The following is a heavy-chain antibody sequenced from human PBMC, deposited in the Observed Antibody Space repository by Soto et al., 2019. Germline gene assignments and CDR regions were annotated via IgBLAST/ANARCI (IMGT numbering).Heavy chain of an antibody. CDR3: ARENYYDSSGYPDY. CDR2: INHSGST. CDR1: GGSFSGYY. D-gene: IGHD3-22*01. Sequence: SSETLSLTCAVYGGSFSGYYWSWIRQPPGKGLEWIGEINHSGSTNYNPSLKSRVTISVDTSKNQFSLKLSSVTAADTAVYYCARENYYDSSGYPDYWGQGTLVTVSS. V-gene: IGHV4-34*01. J-gene: IGHJ4*02.